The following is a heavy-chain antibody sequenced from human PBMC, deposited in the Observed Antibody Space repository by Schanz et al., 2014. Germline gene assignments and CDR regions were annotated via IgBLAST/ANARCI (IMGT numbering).Heavy chain of an antibody. CDR3: VSQTGSPNY. D-gene: IGHD6-13*01. CDR1: GFTFSGFC. Sequence: VQLAESGGGLVQPGGSLRLSCAASGFTFSGFCMTWVRQAPGKGLEWVANIKHDGSVKDYVDSVEGRFTISRDNAKRSLFLQMNSLRVEDTAVYFCVSQTGSPNYWGQGTLVTVSS. CDR2: IKHDGSVK. V-gene: IGHV3-7*01. J-gene: IGHJ4*02.